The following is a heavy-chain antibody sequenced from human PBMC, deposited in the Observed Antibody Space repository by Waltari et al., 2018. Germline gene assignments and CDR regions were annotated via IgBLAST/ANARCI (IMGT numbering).Heavy chain of an antibody. J-gene: IGHJ6*03. CDR1: GGTFSSYA. CDR3: ARGGKQWVNYYMDV. V-gene: IGHV1-8*02. D-gene: IGHD6-19*01. CDR2: MNHNSGNT. Sequence: QVQLVQSGAEVKKPGSAVQVSCKASGGTFSSYAISWVRQAQGQGLEWMGWMNHNSGNTGYAQKCQGRVTRTRNTSISTAYMELSSLRSEDTAVYYCARGGKQWVNYYMDVWGKGTTVTVSS.